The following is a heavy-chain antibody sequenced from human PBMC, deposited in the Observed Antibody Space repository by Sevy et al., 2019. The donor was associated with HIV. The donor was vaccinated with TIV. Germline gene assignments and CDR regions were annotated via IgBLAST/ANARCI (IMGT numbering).Heavy chain of an antibody. J-gene: IGHJ2*01. D-gene: IGHD6-13*01. CDR1: GFTFSSYW. CDR3: ARYSSSWNWYFDL. V-gene: IGHV3-7*01. CDR2: IKQDGSEK. Sequence: GGSPRLSCAASGFTFSSYWMSWVRQAPGKGLEWVANIKQDGSEKYYVDSVKGRFTISRDNAKNSLYLQMNSLRAEDTAVYYCARYSSSWNWYFDLWGRGTLVTVSS.